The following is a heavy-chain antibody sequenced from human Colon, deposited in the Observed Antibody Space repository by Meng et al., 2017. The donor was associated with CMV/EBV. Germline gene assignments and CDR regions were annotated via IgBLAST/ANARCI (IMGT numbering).Heavy chain of an antibody. CDR2: IGTVGDT. V-gene: IGHV3-13*01. CDR3: ARARSPTHFDY. Sequence: GESLKISCTASGFTFSTYDFHWVRQPTGKGLEWVSSIGTVGDTYSIGSVKGRFIISREDAKNSVYLQMNGLRDGDAGLYYCARARSPTHFDYWGQGALVTVSS. CDR1: GFTFSTYD. J-gene: IGHJ4*02.